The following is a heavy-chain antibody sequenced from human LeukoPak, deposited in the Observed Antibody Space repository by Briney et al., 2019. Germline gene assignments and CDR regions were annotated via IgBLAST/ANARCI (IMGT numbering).Heavy chain of an antibody. V-gene: IGHV1-46*01. CDR3: ARDAKRWLQSYYFDY. J-gene: IGHJ4*02. CDR1: GYTVTSYF. Sequence: ASVKVSCKASGYTVTSYFIHWVRQAPGQGLEWMGFINPSVGSTSYKQKFQDRVTMTRDTPTNTVYMELGSLRSEDTAVYYCARDAKRWLQSYYFDYWGQGTLVTVSS. D-gene: IGHD5-24*01. CDR2: INPSVGST.